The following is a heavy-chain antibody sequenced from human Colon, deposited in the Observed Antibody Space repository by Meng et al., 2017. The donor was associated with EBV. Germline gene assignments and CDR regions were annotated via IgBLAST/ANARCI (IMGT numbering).Heavy chain of an antibody. CDR2: IYYSGST. CDR1: GGSSSGGGYY. V-gene: IGHV4-31*11. J-gene: IGHJ4*02. Sequence: ESGQGWVNPYLPPSLPCAVSGGSSSGGGYYWTWIRQHPGKGLEWFGNIYYSGSTFYNPSLKRRVIISIDTSKNQFSLNLRSVTAADTAVYYCARVSSGWDYFDYWGQGTLVTVSS. CDR3: ARVSSGWDYFDY. D-gene: IGHD6-19*01.